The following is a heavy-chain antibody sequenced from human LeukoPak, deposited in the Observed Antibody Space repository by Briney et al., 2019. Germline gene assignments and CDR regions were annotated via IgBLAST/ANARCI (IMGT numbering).Heavy chain of an antibody. V-gene: IGHV1-2*02. CDR2: INPNSGGT. J-gene: IGHJ3*02. Sequence: ASVKVSCRASGYTFTGYYMHWVRQAPGQALEWMGWINPNSGGTNYAQKFQGRVTMTRDTSISTAYMELSRLRSDDTAVYYCARAVAGTSDAFDIWGQETMVTVSS. CDR3: ARAVAGTSDAFDI. CDR1: GYTFTGYY. D-gene: IGHD6-19*01.